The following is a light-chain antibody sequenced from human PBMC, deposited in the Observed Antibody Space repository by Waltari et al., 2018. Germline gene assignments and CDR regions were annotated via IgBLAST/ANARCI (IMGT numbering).Light chain of an antibody. CDR1: QDITGW. Sequence: DIQMTQSPSSVSASVVDRVAITCRASQDITGWLAWYQQKPGKAPKMLIDSVSTLQSGVPTRFSGSGSGTKFTLTIASLQSEDSGTYYCQQATSFPPTFGGGTKVE. V-gene: IGKV1-12*01. CDR2: SVS. J-gene: IGKJ4*01. CDR3: QQATSFPPT.